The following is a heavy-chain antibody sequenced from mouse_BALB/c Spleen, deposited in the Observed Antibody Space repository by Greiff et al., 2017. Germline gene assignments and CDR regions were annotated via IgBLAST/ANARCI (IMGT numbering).Heavy chain of an antibody. D-gene: IGHD1-1*01. J-gene: IGHJ4*01. V-gene: IGHV1-18*01. CDR2: INPNNGGT. CDR1: GYTFTDYN. CDR3: ARELRYAMDY. Sequence: EVKLQESGPELVKPGASVKISCKASGYTFTDYNMDWVKQSHGKSLEWIGDINPNNGGTIYNQKFKGKATLTVDKSSSTAYMGLRSLTSEDTAVYYCARELRYAMDYWGQGTSVTVSS.